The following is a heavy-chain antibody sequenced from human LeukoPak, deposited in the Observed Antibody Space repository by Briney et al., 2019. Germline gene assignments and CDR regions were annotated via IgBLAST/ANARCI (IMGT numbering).Heavy chain of an antibody. CDR3: ARGASTYYVDSSGHRIVDY. D-gene: IGHD3-22*01. J-gene: IGHJ4*02. V-gene: IGHV7-4-1*02. CDR1: GYIFTSYT. Sequence: APVKVSCKASGYIFTSYTMNWVRHAPGQRLEWVGWINTNTGNPTYAQGFTRRFVFSLDTSVSTAFLQISSLKAEYTGVYYCARGASTYYVDSSGHRIVDYWGQGALVTVSS. CDR2: INTNTGNP.